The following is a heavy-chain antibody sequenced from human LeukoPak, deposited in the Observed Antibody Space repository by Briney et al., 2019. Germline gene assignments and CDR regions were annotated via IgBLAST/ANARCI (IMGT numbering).Heavy chain of an antibody. CDR3: ARVYSSGWYGYYYFDY. V-gene: IGHV1-2*04. CDR1: GYTFTRYY. J-gene: IGHJ4*02. CDR2: INPNSGGT. D-gene: IGHD6-19*01. Sequence: ASVKVSCKASGYTFTRYYMHWVRQAPGQGLEWMGWINPNSGGTNYAQKFQGWVTMTRDTSISTAYMELSRLRSDDTAVYYCARVYSSGWYGYYYFDYWGQGTLVTVSS.